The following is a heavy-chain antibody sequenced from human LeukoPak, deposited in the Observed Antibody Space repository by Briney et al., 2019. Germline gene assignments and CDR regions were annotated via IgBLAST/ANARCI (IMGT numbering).Heavy chain of an antibody. CDR3: AAETVREADFYYYGMDV. J-gene: IGHJ6*02. V-gene: IGHV1-58*01. D-gene: IGHD1-1*01. CDR1: GFTFTSSA. Sequence: ASVKVSCTASGFTFTSSAVQWVRQARGQRLEWMGWIVVSSGNTNYAQKFQERVTITRDMSTSTAYMELSSLRSEDTAVYYCAAETVREADFYYYGMDVWGQGTTVTVSS. CDR2: IVVSSGNT.